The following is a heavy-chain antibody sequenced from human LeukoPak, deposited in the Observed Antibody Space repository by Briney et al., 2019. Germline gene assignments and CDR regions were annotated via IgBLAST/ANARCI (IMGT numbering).Heavy chain of an antibody. D-gene: IGHD3-22*01. CDR1: GYXFTSYG. V-gene: IGHV1-69*13. Sequence: ASVKVSCKASGYXFTSYGISWVRQAPGQGREWMGGIIPIFGTANYAQKFQGRVTITADESTSTAYMELSSLRSEDTAVYYCTTYYYDSSGYPRRFDPWGQGTLVTVSS. J-gene: IGHJ5*02. CDR3: TTYYYDSSGYPRRFDP. CDR2: IIPIFGTA.